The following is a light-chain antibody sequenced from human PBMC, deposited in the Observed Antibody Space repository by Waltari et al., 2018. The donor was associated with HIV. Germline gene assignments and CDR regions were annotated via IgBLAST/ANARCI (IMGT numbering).Light chain of an antibody. J-gene: IGLJ2*01. CDR1: NIGSKS. V-gene: IGLV3-21*04. Sequence: SYVLTQPPSVSVAPGKTARFTCGGNNIGSKSVHWYQQKPGQAPILVIYYDSDRPAGIPERCSGSNSGNTATLTISRVESGDEADYYCQVWDSSRDHPVVFGGGTKLTVL. CDR2: YDS. CDR3: QVWDSSRDHPVV.